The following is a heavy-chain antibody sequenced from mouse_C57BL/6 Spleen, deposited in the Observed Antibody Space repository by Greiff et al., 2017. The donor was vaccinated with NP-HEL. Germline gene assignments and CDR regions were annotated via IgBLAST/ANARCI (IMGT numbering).Heavy chain of an antibody. CDR1: GYAFTNYL. CDR3: AKGDYYGSSYGWFAY. J-gene: IGHJ3*01. CDR2: INPGSGGT. Sequence: VKLMESGAELVRPGTSVKVSCKASGYAFTNYLIEWVKQRPGQGLEWIGVINPGSGGTNYNEKFKGKATLTADKSSSTAYMQLSSLTSEDSAVYFCAKGDYYGSSYGWFAYWGQGTLVTVSA. V-gene: IGHV1-54*01. D-gene: IGHD1-1*01.